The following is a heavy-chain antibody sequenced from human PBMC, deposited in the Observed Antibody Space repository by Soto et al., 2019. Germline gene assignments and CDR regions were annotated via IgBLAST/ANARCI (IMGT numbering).Heavy chain of an antibody. CDR3: ARDDYYDSSGSPGMDV. D-gene: IGHD3-22*01. CDR2: INPNSGGT. J-gene: IGHJ6*02. Sequence: EASVKVSCKASGYTFTGYYMHWVRQAPGQGLEWMGWINPNSGGTNYAQKFQGRVNMTRDTSISTAYMELSRLRSDDTAVYYCARDDYYDSSGSPGMDVWGQGTTITVSS. CDR1: GYTFTGYY. V-gene: IGHV1-2*02.